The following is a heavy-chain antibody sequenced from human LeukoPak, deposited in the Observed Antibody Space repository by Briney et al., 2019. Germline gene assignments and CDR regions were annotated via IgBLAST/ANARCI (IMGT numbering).Heavy chain of an antibody. D-gene: IGHD2-15*01. CDR3: AREYCSGGSCYNWPDY. CDR1: GYTFTSYG. Sequence: EASVKVSCKASGYTFTSYGISWVRQAPGQGLEWMGWINPNSGDTNYTQKFQGRVTMTRDTSISTAYMELSRLRSDDTAVYYCAREYCSGGSCYNWPDYWGQGTLVTVSS. J-gene: IGHJ4*02. V-gene: IGHV1-2*02. CDR2: INPNSGDT.